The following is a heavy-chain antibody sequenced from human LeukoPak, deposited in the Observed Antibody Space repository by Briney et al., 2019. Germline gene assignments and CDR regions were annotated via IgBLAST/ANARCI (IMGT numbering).Heavy chain of an antibody. CDR3: AREGFGTNGVYYYYYYMDV. D-gene: IGHD2-8*01. J-gene: IGHJ6*03. V-gene: IGHV4-61*02. CDR1: GGSISSGSYY. CDR2: IYTSGST. Sequence: SETLFLTCTVSGGSISSGSYYWSWIRQPAGKGLEWIGRIYTSGSTNYNPSLKSRGTISVDTSKNQFSLKLSSVTAADTAVYYSAREGFGTNGVYYYYYYMDVWGKGTTVTVSS.